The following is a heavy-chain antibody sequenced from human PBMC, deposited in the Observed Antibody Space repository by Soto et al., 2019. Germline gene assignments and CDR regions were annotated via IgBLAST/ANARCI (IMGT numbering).Heavy chain of an antibody. CDR1: GYTFTDYW. CDR3: ARHIGHFRYYYCAMDV. CDR2: IYPGYSVT. D-gene: IGHD3-16*02. J-gene: IGHJ6*01. Sequence: GESLKILSQGPGYTFTDYWIRWVPKLSGKGHEWMGIIYPGYSVTKYIPSFQCHFTISVDKSTSTAYLQWNNQKSSTTAMFYCARHIGHFRYYYCAMDVSGQVTTRIVSS. V-gene: IGHV5-51*01.